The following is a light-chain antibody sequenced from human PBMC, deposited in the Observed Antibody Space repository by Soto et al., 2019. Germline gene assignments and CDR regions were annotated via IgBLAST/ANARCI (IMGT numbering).Light chain of an antibody. J-gene: IGLJ2*01. Sequence: QSVLTQPPSTSGTPGQRVTISCSGSSTNVGVNPVNWYQQFPGTAPRLLIYTNDQRPSGVPGRFSGSKSGTTASLDISGIQSDDEADYYCAAWDDSLYGLVFGGGTKLTVL. CDR2: TND. CDR1: STNVGVNP. CDR3: AAWDDSLYGLV. V-gene: IGLV1-44*01.